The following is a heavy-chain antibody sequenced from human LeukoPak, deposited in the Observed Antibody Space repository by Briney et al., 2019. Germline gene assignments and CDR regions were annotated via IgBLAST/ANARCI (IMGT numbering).Heavy chain of an antibody. Sequence: PSETLSLTCAVYGGSFSGYYWSWIRQPPGKGLEWIGEINHSGSTNYNPSLKSRVTISVDTSKNQFSLKLSSVTAADTAVYYCARVEDYDFWSGYSYYYYMDVWGKGTTVTVSS. V-gene: IGHV4-34*01. J-gene: IGHJ6*03. CDR3: ARVEDYDFWSGYSYYYYMDV. CDR2: INHSGST. D-gene: IGHD3-3*01. CDR1: GGSFSGYY.